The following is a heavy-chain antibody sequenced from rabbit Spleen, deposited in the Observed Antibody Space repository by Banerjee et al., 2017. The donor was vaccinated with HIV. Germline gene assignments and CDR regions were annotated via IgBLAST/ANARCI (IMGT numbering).Heavy chain of an antibody. V-gene: IGHV1S47*01. D-gene: IGHD1-1*01. CDR3: VRGASGSGYYSL. CDR2: IDLLFGTT. CDR1: GFSFSNKA. Sequence: QEQLVESGGVLVRPEGSLKLSCTASGFSFSNKAVMCWVRQAPGKGLEWIGYIDLLFGTTYYANWVNGRFTISSHNAQNTLYLQLHSLTAADTATYFGVRGASGSGYYSLWGQGTLVTVS. J-gene: IGHJ3*01.